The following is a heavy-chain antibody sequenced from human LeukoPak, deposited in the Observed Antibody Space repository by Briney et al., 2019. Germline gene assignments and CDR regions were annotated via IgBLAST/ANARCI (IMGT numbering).Heavy chain of an antibody. CDR1: GFTISYYA. V-gene: IGHV3-23*01. D-gene: IGHD2-8*02. CDR2: ISGGGGST. Sequence: GGSLRLSCAASGFTISYYAMSWVRQAPGKGLEWVSTISGGGGSTYYADSVKGRFTISRDSSKNTLYLQMNSLRAEDTALYYCAKVVTSGYWYYGMDVWGQGTTVTVSS. J-gene: IGHJ6*02. CDR3: AKVVTSGYWYYGMDV.